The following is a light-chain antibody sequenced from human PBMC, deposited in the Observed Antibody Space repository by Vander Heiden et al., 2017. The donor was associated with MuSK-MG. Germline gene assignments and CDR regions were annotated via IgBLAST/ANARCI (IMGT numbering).Light chain of an antibody. CDR3: SSYTSSSPYV. V-gene: IGLV2-14*03. CDR2: DVS. CDR1: SSDVGGYNY. J-gene: IGLJ1*01. Sequence: QSALPQPASVSWSPGQSITMSCTGTSSDVGGYNYVSWYQQHPGKAPKLMIYDVSNRPSGVSNRFSGSKSDNTASLTISGLQAEDEADYYCSSYTSSSPYVFGTGTKVTVL.